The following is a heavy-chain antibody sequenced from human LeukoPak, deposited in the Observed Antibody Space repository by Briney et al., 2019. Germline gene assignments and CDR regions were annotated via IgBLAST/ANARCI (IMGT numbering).Heavy chain of an antibody. J-gene: IGHJ4*02. D-gene: IGHD5-12*01. CDR1: GFSISSGYS. Sequence: SETLSLTCTVSGFSISSGYSWGWVRQAPGQGLEWIGSMFHSGRTYYNPSLKSRVTVSLDTSKNQFSLKLSSVTAADTAVYYCARVWVVATIISGLDYWGQGTLVTVSS. CDR2: MFHSGRT. CDR3: ARVWVVATIISGLDY. V-gene: IGHV4-38-2*02.